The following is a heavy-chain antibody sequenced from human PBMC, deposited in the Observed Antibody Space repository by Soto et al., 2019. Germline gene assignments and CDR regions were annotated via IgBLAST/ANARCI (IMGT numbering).Heavy chain of an antibody. CDR3: ARERAERWFDP. V-gene: IGHV3-11*01. CDR1: GFTFSDHY. D-gene: IGHD1-1*01. J-gene: IGHJ5*02. Sequence: QVQLVESGGGLVKPGGSLRLSCAASGFTFSDHYMSWIRQAPGQGLEWVSYIRRSGRTIYYADSVKGRFTISRDNAKNSLYLQMNSLRAEDTAVYYCARERAERWFDPWGQGTLVTVSS. CDR2: IRRSGRTI.